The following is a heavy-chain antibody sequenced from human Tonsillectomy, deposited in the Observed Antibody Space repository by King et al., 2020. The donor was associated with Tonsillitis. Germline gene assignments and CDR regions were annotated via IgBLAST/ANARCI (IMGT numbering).Heavy chain of an antibody. Sequence: QVQLQESGPGLVKASETLSLTCTVSGGSISPYFWSWIRQPPGEGLDWIGYIYSSGSANYNPSLKSRVPISVDTSKNQVSLKLSSVTAADTAVYYCARRPQDYDFWSGGDYMDVWGKGTTVTVSS. V-gene: IGHV4-59*08. CDR1: GGSISPYF. CDR2: IYSSGSA. J-gene: IGHJ6*03. D-gene: IGHD3-3*01. CDR3: ARRPQDYDFWSGGDYMDV.